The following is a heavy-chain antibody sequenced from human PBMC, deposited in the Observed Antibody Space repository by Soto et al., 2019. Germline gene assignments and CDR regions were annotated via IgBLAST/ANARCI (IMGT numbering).Heavy chain of an antibody. V-gene: IGHV4-39*01. D-gene: IGHD6-13*01. CDR1: GGSIGRSTYY. CDR3: ARHSCGSCSSGLAG. CDR2: IYYSGRT. J-gene: IGHJ6*02. Sequence: SETLSLTCTVSGGSIGRSTYYWGGIRQPPGKGLEWIASIYYSGRTHYNPSLESRVTISVDTSKNQFSLRLSSVTAADTAVYYCARHSCGSCSSGLAGWGQGTTVTVSS.